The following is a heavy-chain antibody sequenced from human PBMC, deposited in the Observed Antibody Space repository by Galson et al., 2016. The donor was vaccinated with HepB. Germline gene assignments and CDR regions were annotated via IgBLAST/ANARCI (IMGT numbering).Heavy chain of an antibody. Sequence: SVKVSCKASGDTFPSYDINWVRQATGQGLEWMGWMNPNSGNIGYAQKFQVRSTMTSNTSINTAYMELSSLTSEDAAVYYCARGGGMDVWGQGTTVTVSS. J-gene: IGHJ6*02. CDR1: GDTFPSYD. V-gene: IGHV1-8*01. CDR2: MNPNSGNI. CDR3: ARGGGMDV.